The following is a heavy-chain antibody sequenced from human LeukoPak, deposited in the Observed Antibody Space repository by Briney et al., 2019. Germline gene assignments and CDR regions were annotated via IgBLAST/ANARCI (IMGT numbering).Heavy chain of an antibody. D-gene: IGHD4-23*01. CDR3: ARDLMSHTVGYFDY. CDR2: IHNSGST. CDR1: GDSISNYY. J-gene: IGHJ4*02. Sequence: SETLSLTCTVSGDSISNYYWSWSRQPPGKGQEWIGYIHNSGSTRYTPSLKSRVTISVDTSKKQFSLKLSSVTAADTAVYYCARDLMSHTVGYFDYWGQGTLVTVSS. V-gene: IGHV4-59*01.